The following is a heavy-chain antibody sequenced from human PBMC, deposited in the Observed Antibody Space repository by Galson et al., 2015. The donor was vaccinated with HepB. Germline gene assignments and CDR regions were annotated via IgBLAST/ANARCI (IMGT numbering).Heavy chain of an antibody. V-gene: IGHV3-66*01. D-gene: IGHD4-17*01. CDR3: ARDSPGGYGDRLAAFDI. CDR2: IYSGGST. CDR1: GFTVSSNY. J-gene: IGHJ3*02. Sequence: SLRLSCAASGFTVSSNYMSWVRQAPGKGLEWVSVIYSGGSTYCADSVKGRFTISRDNSKNTLYLQMNSLRAEDTAVYYCARDSPGGYGDRLAAFDIWGQGTMVTVSS.